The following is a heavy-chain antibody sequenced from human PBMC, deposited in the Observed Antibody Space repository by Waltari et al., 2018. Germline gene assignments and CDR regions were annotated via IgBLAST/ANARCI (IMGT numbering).Heavy chain of an antibody. Sequence: QLQLQESGPGLVKPSETLSLTCTVSGGSISSSSYYWGWIRQPPGKGLEWIGSIYYSGSTYYNPSLKSRVTISVDTSKNQFSLKLSSVTAADTAVYYCARGRGGYYYYMDVWGKGTTVTVSS. J-gene: IGHJ6*03. CDR2: IYYSGST. CDR1: GGSISSSSYY. CDR3: ARGRGGYYYYMDV. V-gene: IGHV4-39*01.